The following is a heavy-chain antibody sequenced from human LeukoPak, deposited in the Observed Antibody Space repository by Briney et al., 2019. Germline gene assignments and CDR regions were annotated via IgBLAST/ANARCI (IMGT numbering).Heavy chain of an antibody. CDR1: GYTFTGYY. CDR2: INPNSGGT. V-gene: IGHV1-2*02. D-gene: IGHD6-6*01. J-gene: IGHJ6*03. CDR3: ARDQTYRASSSSRYYYHYMDV. Sequence: ASVRVSCKASGYTFTGYYMHCVRQAPGQGLEWMGWINPNSGGTNYAQKFQGRVTMTRDTSISTAYMELSRLRSDDTAVYYCARDQTYRASSSSRYYYHYMDVWGKGTTVTVSS.